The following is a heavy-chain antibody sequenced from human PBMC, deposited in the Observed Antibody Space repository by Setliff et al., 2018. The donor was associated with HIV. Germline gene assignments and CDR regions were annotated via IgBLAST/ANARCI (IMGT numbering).Heavy chain of an antibody. CDR2: IFYSGTT. J-gene: IGHJ1*01. CDR1: GAPLSSYY. D-gene: IGHD6-13*01. CDR3: AGTIATPGTT. Sequence: PSETLSLTCTVSGAPLSSYYLNWIRQPPGKGLEWIGYIFYSGTTNYNPSLKSRVTMSVDASKNQFSLILSSVTAADTAVYYCAGTIATPGTTWGQGTLVTVSS. V-gene: IGHV4-59*01.